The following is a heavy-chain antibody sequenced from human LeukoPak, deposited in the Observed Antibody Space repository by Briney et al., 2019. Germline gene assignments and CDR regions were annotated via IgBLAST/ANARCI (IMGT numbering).Heavy chain of an antibody. CDR3: VRDIAFRRLDF. J-gene: IGHJ4*02. Sequence: GSLRLSCAASGFTFRNHGMHWVRQAPGKGLKWVAVIWYDGSDKYYADSVKGRFAISRDNSKSMLYLQMDSLRAEDTAVYYCVRDIAFRRLDFWGQGTLVIVSS. CDR2: IWYDGSDK. CDR1: GFTFRNHG. V-gene: IGHV3-33*01. D-gene: IGHD6-6*01.